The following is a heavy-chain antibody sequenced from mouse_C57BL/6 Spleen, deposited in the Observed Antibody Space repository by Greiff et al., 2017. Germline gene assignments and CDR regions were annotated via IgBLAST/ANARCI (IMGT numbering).Heavy chain of an antibody. CDR1: GYTFTSYG. CDR2: IYPRSGNS. J-gene: IGHJ3*01. CDR3: ARGGFAY. V-gene: IGHV1-81*01. Sequence: QVHVKQSGAELARPGASVKLSCKASGYTFTSYGISWVKQRTGQGLEWIGEIYPRSGNSYYNEKFKGKDTLTADKSSSTAYMELRSLTSEDSSVYFCARGGFAYWGKGTLVTVSA.